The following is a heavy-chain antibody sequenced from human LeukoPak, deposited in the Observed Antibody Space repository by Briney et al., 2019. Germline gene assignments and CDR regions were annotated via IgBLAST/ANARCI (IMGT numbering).Heavy chain of an antibody. Sequence: PGGSLRLSCAASGFSFSSYEMNWVRQAPGKGLEWIAYVSISGTIIYYADSVKGRFNISRDNAKNSLYLQMNSLRAEDTAVYYCARGYLRYYYMDVWGKGTTVTVSS. D-gene: IGHD5-12*01. J-gene: IGHJ6*03. V-gene: IGHV3-48*03. CDR1: GFSFSSYE. CDR2: VSISGTII. CDR3: ARGYLRYYYMDV.